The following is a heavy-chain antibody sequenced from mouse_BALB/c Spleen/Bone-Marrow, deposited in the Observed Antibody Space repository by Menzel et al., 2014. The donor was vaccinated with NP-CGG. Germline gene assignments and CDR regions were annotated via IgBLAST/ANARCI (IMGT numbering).Heavy chain of an antibody. CDR1: GYAFSSSW. CDR3: ARDYYGSSNDY. J-gene: IGHJ2*01. V-gene: IGHV1-82*01. Sequence: VQLQQSGPELVKPGASVKISCKASGYAFSSSWMNWVKQRPGQGLEWIGRIYPGDGDTNYNGKFKGKATLTADKSSSTAYMQLSSLTSVDSAVYFCARDYYGSSNDYWGQGTTLTVSS. D-gene: IGHD1-1*01. CDR2: IYPGDGDT.